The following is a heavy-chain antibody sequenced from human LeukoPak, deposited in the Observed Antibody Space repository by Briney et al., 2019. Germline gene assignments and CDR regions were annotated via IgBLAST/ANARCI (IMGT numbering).Heavy chain of an antibody. CDR1: GGSISSDH. CDR3: AGVCSGDSCYSG. CDR2: IYHSGNT. D-gene: IGHD2-15*01. V-gene: IGHV4-59*01. Sequence: SETLSLTCNVSGGSISSDHWSWIRQPPGKGLEWIGYIYHSGNTNYNPSLKSRVTISVDTSKNQFSLKLRSVTAADTAVYYCAGVCSGDSCYSGWGQGTLVTVSS. J-gene: IGHJ4*02.